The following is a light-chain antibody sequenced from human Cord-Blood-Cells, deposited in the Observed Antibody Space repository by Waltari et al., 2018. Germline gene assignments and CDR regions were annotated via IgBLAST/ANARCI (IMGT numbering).Light chain of an antibody. Sequence: QSALTQPASVSGSLGQSITIPCTGTSSDVGGYNYVSWYQQHPGKAPKLMIYDVSKRPSGVSTRFSGSKSGNTPSLTISGLQAEDEAQYYSSAYTDSSTYVCETGTQVTVL. CDR2: DVS. CDR1: SSDVGGYNY. V-gene: IGLV2-14*01. J-gene: IGLJ1*01. CDR3: SAYTDSSTYV.